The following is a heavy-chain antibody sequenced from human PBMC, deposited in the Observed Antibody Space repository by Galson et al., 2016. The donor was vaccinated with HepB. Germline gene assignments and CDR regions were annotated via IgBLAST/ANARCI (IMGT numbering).Heavy chain of an antibody. CDR3: TRQELVLFGELSEQYYFNGMDV. V-gene: IGHV3-73*01. Sequence: SLRLSCAASGFSLNGSAIHWVRQASGKGLEWVGRIRRKANTHATVYPASLKGRFTMSSDDSKNTVYLQMNSLKTEDTAVCYCTRQELVLFGELSEQYYFNGMDVWGQGTTVTVSS. CDR1: GFSLNGSA. CDR2: IRRKANTHAT. D-gene: IGHD3-10*01. J-gene: IGHJ6*02.